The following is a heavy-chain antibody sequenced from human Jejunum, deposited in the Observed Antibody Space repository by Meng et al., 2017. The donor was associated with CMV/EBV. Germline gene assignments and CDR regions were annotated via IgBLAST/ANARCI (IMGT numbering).Heavy chain of an antibody. CDR2: ISISGYI. D-gene: IGHD4-23*01. J-gene: IGHJ4*02. CDR1: GFTFSSYG. CDR3: ARVVKGGNYLEY. Sequence: ATSGFTFSSYGMSWVRQAPGKGLEWVSSISISGYINYADSVKGRFTISRDNAKTSLYLQMTSLRAEDTAVYYCARVVKGGNYLEYWGQGTLVTVSS. V-gene: IGHV3-21*01.